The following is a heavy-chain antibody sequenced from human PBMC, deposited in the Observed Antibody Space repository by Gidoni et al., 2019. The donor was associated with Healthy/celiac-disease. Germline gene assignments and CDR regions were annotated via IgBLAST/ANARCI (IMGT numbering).Heavy chain of an antibody. CDR3: ARAGGYGEFDY. V-gene: IGHV3-11*01. J-gene: IGHJ4*02. CDR2: ISSRVSSI. Sequence: QVQLVESGGGLVKPGGSLRLSCAASGFTFSDYYMGWIRQAPGKGREWVAYISSRVSSIYYADSVKGRFTISRDNAKNSLYLQMNSLRAEDTAVYYCARAGGYGEFDYWGQGTLVTVSS. CDR1: GFTFSDYY. D-gene: IGHD5-12*01.